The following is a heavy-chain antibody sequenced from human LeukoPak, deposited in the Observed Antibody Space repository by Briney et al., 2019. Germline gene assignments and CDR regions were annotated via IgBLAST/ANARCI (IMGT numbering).Heavy chain of an antibody. V-gene: IGHV3-23*01. J-gene: IGHJ4*02. D-gene: IGHD2-15*01. CDR2: ISGSGGST. CDR3: AKDRLIRWQMFDY. Sequence: GGSLRLSCAASGFTFSSYWVHWVRQAPGKGLEWVSAISGSGGSTYYADSVKGRFTISRDNSKNTLYLQMNSLRAEDTAVYYCAKDRLIRWQMFDYWGQGTLVTVPS. CDR1: GFTFSSYW.